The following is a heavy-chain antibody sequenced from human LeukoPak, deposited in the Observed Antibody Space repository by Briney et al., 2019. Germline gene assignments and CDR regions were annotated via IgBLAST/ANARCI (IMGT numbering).Heavy chain of an antibody. CDR3: ARATGGSGWYRVNWFDP. J-gene: IGHJ5*02. V-gene: IGHV7-4-1*02. CDR2: INTNTGNP. CDR1: GYTFTSYA. D-gene: IGHD6-19*01. Sequence: ASVKVSCKASGYTFTSYAMNWVRQAPGQGLERMGWINTNTGNPTYAQGFTGRFVFSLDTSVSTAYLQISSLKAEDTAVSYCARATGGSGWYRVNWFDPWGQGTLVTVSS.